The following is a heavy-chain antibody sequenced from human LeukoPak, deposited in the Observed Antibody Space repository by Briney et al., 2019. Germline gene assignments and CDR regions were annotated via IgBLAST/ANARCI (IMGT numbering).Heavy chain of an antibody. CDR1: GYTFTSYY. V-gene: IGHV1-46*01. J-gene: IGHJ5*02. CDR3: ARDRGYDILTGYWGDKWLDP. D-gene: IGHD3-9*01. Sequence: ASVKVSCKASGYTFTSYYMHWVRQAPGQGLEWMGIINPSGGSTSYAQKFQGRVTMTRDMSTSTVYMELSSLRSEDTAVYYCARDRGYDILTGYWGDKWLDPWGQGTLVTVSS. CDR2: INPSGGST.